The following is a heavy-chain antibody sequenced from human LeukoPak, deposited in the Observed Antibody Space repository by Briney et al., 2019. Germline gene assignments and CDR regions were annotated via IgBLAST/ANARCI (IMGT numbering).Heavy chain of an antibody. CDR1: GFTFSSYW. Sequence: GSLRLSCAASGFTFSSYWMSWVRQAPGKGLEWIGYIYYSGSTNYNPSLKSRVTISVDTSKNQFSLKLSSVTAADTAVYYCARGGSSGWSDYWGQGTLVTVSS. D-gene: IGHD6-19*01. CDR3: ARGGSSGWSDY. CDR2: IYYSGST. J-gene: IGHJ4*02. V-gene: IGHV4-59*08.